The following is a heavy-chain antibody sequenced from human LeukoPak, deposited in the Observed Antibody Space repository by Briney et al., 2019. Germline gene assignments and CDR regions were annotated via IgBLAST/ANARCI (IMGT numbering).Heavy chain of an antibody. J-gene: IGHJ4*02. Sequence: GGSLRLSRAASGFTFSSYNMNWVRQAPGKGLVWVSRINSAGSSTSYADSVKGRFTISRDNAKNTLYLQMNSLRAEDTAVYYCARDLEFKQHLDYWGQGTLVTVSS. V-gene: IGHV3-74*01. CDR2: INSAGSST. CDR3: ARDLEFKQHLDY. D-gene: IGHD6-13*01. CDR1: GFTFSSYN.